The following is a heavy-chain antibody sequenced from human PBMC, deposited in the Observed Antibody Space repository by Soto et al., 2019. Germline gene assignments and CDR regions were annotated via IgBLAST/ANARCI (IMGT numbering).Heavy chain of an antibody. V-gene: IGHV3-30*18. Sequence: GGSLRLSCAASGFTFSSYGMHWVRQAPGKGLEWVAVISYDGSNKYYADSVKGRFTISRDNSKNTLYLQMNSLRAEDTAVYYCAKGGGVVVSGEGFQWGQGTLVTVSS. CDR3: AKGGGVVVSGEGFQ. CDR2: ISYDGSNK. CDR1: GFTFSSYG. J-gene: IGHJ4*02. D-gene: IGHD2-15*01.